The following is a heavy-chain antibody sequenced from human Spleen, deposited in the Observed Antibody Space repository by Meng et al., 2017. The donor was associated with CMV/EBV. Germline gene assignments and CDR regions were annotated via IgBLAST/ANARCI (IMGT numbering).Heavy chain of an antibody. CDR2: IYSAATGT. Sequence: GGSLRLSCAASGFTYNNFAMHWVRRAPGKGLEWVSVIYSAATGTYYGDSVKGRFTISRDDSKNTLYLQMNSLRAEDTAVYYCAREMLFNYYYGMDVWGQGTTVTVSS. J-gene: IGHJ6*02. D-gene: IGHD2-21*01. CDR1: GFTYNNFA. CDR3: AREMLFNYYYGMDV. V-gene: IGHV3-23*03.